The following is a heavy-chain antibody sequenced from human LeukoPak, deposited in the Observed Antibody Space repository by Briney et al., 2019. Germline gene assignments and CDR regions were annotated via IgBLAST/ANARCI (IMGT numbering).Heavy chain of an antibody. CDR2: IYYSGST. J-gene: IGHJ4*02. D-gene: IGHD3-3*01. CDR1: GGSISSGGYY. Sequence: SETLSLTCTVSGGSISSGGYYWSWIRQHPGKGLEWIGYIYYSGSTYYNPSLKSRVTISVDTSKNQFSLKLSSVTAADTAAYYCARWAGSGLKDWGQGTLVTVSS. V-gene: IGHV4-31*03. CDR3: ARWAGSGLKD.